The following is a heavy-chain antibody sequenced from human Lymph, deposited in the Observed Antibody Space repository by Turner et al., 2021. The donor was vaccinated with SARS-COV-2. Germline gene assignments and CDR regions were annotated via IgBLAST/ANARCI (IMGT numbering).Heavy chain of an antibody. CDR1: GIIVSRNY. J-gene: IGHJ6*02. Sequence: EVQLVETGGGLIQHGGSLRLPCAASGIIVSRNYMNWVRQAPGKGLEWVSVIYSGGTTYYADSVKSRFTISRDNSKNTLYLQMNSLRVEDTAVDYCARDLGTYGMDVWGQGTTVTVSS. D-gene: IGHD6-13*01. CDR3: ARDLGTYGMDV. V-gene: IGHV3-53*02. CDR2: IYSGGTT.